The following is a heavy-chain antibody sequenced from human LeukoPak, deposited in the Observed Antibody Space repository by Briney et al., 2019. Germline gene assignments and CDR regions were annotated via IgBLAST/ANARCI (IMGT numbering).Heavy chain of an antibody. CDR1: GFTLSNYG. CDR2: ISYDGSNK. V-gene: IGHV3-30*18. CDR3: AKDYYFDY. Sequence: PGRPLRLSCAASGFTLSNYGMHWVRQAPGKGLEWVAVISYDGSNKYYADSVKGRFTISRDNSRNTLYLQMNSLRAEDTAVYYCAKDYYFDYWGQGTLVTVPS. J-gene: IGHJ4*02.